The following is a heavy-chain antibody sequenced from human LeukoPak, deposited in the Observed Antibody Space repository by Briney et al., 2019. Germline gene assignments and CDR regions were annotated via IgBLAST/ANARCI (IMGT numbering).Heavy chain of an antibody. D-gene: IGHD2-8*01. Sequence: GGSLRLSCAASGFSFRSYGMHWVRQSPGKGLEWVVFIGYDGTEKYYADSAKGRFTISRDNSKNTLYLQMSGLKPDDTAVYYCAKDGVRHWDFDYWGQGTLVTVSS. CDR1: GFSFRSYG. V-gene: IGHV3-30*02. CDR2: IGYDGTEK. J-gene: IGHJ4*02. CDR3: AKDGVRHWDFDY.